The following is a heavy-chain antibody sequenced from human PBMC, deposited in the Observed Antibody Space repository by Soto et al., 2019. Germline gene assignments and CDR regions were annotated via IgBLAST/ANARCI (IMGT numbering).Heavy chain of an antibody. CDR1: GGSISSSSYY. CDR2: IYYSGST. Sequence: QLQLQESGPGLVKPSETLSLTCTVSGGSISSSSYYWGWIRQPPGKGLEWIGSIYYSGSTYYNPSLKSRVTISVDTSKNQFSLKPSSVTAAATAVYYCASPKIAFYNWFDPWGQGTLVTVSS. V-gene: IGHV4-39*01. D-gene: IGHD3-3*02. CDR3: ASPKIAFYNWFDP. J-gene: IGHJ5*02.